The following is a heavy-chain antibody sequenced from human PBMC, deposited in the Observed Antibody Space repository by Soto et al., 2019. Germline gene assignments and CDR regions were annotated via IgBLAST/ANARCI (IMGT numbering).Heavy chain of an antibody. CDR1: GFTFSSYG. J-gene: IGHJ6*02. V-gene: IGHV3-33*01. D-gene: IGHD1-1*01. CDR3: ARSIYAEEPDYYYGMDV. CDR2: IWYDGSNK. Sequence: GGSLRLSCAASGFTFSSYGMHWFRQAPGKGLEWVAVIWYDGSNKYYADSVKGRFTISRDNSKNTLYLQMNSLRAEDTAVYYCARSIYAEEPDYYYGMDVWGQGTTVTVS.